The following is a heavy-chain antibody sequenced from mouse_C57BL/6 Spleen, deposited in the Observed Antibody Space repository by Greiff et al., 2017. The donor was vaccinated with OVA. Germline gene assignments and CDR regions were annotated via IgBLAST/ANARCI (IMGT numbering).Heavy chain of an antibody. J-gene: IGHJ2*01. V-gene: IGHV1-62-2*01. CDR1: GYTFTEYT. Sequence: VQLVESGAELVKPGASVKLSCKASGYTFTEYTIHWVKQRSGQGLEWIGWFYPGSGSIKYNEKFKDKATLTADKSSSTVYMELSRLTSEDSAVYFCARHEEGLYYGSSYFDYWGQGTTLTVSS. D-gene: IGHD1-1*01. CDR2: FYPGSGSI. CDR3: ARHEEGLYYGSSYFDY.